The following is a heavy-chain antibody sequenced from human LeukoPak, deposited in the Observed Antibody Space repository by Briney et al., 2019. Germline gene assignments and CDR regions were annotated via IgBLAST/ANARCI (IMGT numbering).Heavy chain of an antibody. CDR2: IIPSGGTT. CDR3: AREYYYDSSGFDY. CDR1: GYTFTNYY. V-gene: IGHV1-46*01. Sequence: ASVKVSCKASGYTFTNYYMHWVRQAPGQGLEWMGIIIPSGGTTRYAQKFQGRVTMTRDMSTSTVYMELSSLRSEDTAVYCCAREYYYDSSGFDYWGQGTLVTVSS. D-gene: IGHD3-22*01. J-gene: IGHJ4*02.